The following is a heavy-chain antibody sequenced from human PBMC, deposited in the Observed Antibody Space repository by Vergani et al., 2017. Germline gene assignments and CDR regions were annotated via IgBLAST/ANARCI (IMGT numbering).Heavy chain of an antibody. CDR1: GFTFSSYS. Sequence: EVQLVESGGGLVQPGGSLRLSCAASGFTFSSYSMNWVRQAPGKGLEWVSSISSSSSYIYYADSVKGRFTISRDNAKNSLYLQMNSLRAEDTAVYYCARELDSGSDFADYWGQGTLVTVSS. V-gene: IGHV3-21*01. CDR2: ISSSSSYI. J-gene: IGHJ4*02. CDR3: ARELDSGSDFADY. D-gene: IGHD1-26*01.